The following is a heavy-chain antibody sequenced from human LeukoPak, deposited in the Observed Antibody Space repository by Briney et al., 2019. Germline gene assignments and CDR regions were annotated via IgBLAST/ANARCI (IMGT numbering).Heavy chain of an antibody. J-gene: IGHJ4*02. CDR3: TTGYSSGWYDYFDY. D-gene: IGHD6-19*01. Sequence: GGSLRLSCAASGFTFSNAWMSWVRQAPGKGLEWVGRIKSKTDGGTTDYAAPVKGRFTISRDDSKNTLYLQMNSLKTEDTAVYYCTTGYSSGWYDYFDYWGQGTLVTVSS. CDR2: IKSKTDGGTT. V-gene: IGHV3-15*01. CDR1: GFTFSNAW.